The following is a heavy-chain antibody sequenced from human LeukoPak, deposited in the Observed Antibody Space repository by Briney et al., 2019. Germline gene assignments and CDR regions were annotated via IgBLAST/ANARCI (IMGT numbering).Heavy chain of an antibody. Sequence: GESLKISCKGSGYSFTTYWIGWVRQMPGKGLEWMGIIYVGDSDTTYSPSFQGQVTISADKSISTAYLQWSSLKASDTAMYYCARPRLAGAKGYRGNDAFDIWGPGTMVTVSS. V-gene: IGHV5-51*01. CDR1: GYSFTTYW. CDR2: IYVGDSDT. CDR3: ARPRLAGAKGYRGNDAFDI. J-gene: IGHJ3*02. D-gene: IGHD5-18*01.